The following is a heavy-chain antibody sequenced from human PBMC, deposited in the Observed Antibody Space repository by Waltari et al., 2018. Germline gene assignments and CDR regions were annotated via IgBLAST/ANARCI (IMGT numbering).Heavy chain of an antibody. V-gene: IGHV4-39*07. D-gene: IGHD6-13*01. CDR1: GGSISSSSYY. J-gene: IGHJ5*02. Sequence: QLQLQESGPGLVKPSETLSLTCTVSGGSISSSSYYWGWIRQPPGKGLEWIGSIYYSGSTYYNPSLKSRVTISVDTSKNQFSLKLSSVTAADTAVYYCARDPAPDIAAAGIGWFDPWGQGTLVTVSS. CDR2: IYYSGST. CDR3: ARDPAPDIAAAGIGWFDP.